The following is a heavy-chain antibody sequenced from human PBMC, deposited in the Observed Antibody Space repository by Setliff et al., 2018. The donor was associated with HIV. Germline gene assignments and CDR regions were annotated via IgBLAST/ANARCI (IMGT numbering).Heavy chain of an antibody. CDR2: IFYSGDT. CDR3: ARRLLNTLPGVREWFDP. J-gene: IGHJ5*01. Sequence: SETLSLTCSVSGDSISSSPNCWGWIRQPPGKGLEWIGSIFYSGDTYYNPSLKSRLTISLDTSKNQFSLRLNSVTSADTAVYYCARRLLNTLPGVREWFDPWGQGILVTVSS. CDR1: GDSISSSPNC. V-gene: IGHV4-39*01. D-gene: IGHD3-10*01.